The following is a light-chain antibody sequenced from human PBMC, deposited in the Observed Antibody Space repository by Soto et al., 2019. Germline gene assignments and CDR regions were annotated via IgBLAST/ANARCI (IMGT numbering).Light chain of an antibody. V-gene: IGKV1-5*01. J-gene: IGKJ5*01. CDR1: QSISSW. CDR3: QQYNSYSIP. Sequence: DIQMTQSPSTLSASVGDRVTITCRASQSISSWLAWYQQKPGKAPTLLIYDASSLESGVPSRFSGSGSGTEFTLTISSLQPDDFATYYCQQYNSYSIPFGQGTRLEIK. CDR2: DAS.